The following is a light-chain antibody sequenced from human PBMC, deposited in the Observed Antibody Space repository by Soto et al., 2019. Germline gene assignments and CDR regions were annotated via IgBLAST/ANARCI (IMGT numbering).Light chain of an antibody. Sequence: EIVLTQSPGTLSLSPGERATLSCRASQSVSSSYLAWYQQKPGQAPRLLIYGASSRATGIPDRFSGSESGTDFPLTIRRLEPEDFAQYYCQQYGSSPWAFGQGTKVEIK. CDR1: QSVSSSY. J-gene: IGKJ1*01. CDR2: GAS. V-gene: IGKV3-20*01. CDR3: QQYGSSPWA.